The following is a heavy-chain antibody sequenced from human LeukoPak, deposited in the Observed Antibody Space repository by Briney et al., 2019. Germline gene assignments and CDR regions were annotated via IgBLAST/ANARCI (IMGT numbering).Heavy chain of an antibody. V-gene: IGHV4-39*07. Sequence: SETLSLTCTVSGGSISSSSYYWGWIRQPPGKGLEWIGSIYYSGSTYYNPSLKSRVTISVDTSKNQFSLKLSSVTAADTGVYYCARQAPYYYGSGSPDVWGQGTTVTVSS. J-gene: IGHJ6*02. CDR1: GGSISSSSYY. CDR2: IYYSGST. CDR3: ARQAPYYYGSGSPDV. D-gene: IGHD3-10*01.